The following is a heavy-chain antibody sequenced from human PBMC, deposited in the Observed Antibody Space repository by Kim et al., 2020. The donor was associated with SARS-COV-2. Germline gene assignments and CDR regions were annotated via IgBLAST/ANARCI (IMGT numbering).Heavy chain of an antibody. V-gene: IGHV3-23*01. D-gene: IGHD2-15*01. Sequence: GGSLRLSCAASGFTFSSYAMSWVRQAPGKGLEWVSAISGSGGSTYYADSVKGRFTISRDNSKNTLYLQMNSLRAEDTAVYYCAKYLKVGCSGGSCYKWYFDLWGRGTLVTVSS. CDR3: AKYLKVGCSGGSCYKWYFDL. J-gene: IGHJ2*01. CDR1: GFTFSSYA. CDR2: ISGSGGST.